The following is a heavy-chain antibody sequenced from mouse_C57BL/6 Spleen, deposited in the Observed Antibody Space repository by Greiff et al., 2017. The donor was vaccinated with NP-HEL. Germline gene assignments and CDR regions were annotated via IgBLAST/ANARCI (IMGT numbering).Heavy chain of an antibody. CDR1: GFTFSDYG. J-gene: IGHJ4*01. V-gene: IGHV5-17*01. Sequence: EVKLVESGGGLVKPGGSLKLSCAASGFTFSDYGMHWVRQAPEKGLEWVAYISSGSSTIYYADTVKGRFTISRDNAKNTLFLQMTSLRSEDTAMYYCARGDYGSSYYYAMDYWGQGTSVTVSS. CDR2: ISSGSSTI. CDR3: ARGDYGSSYYYAMDY. D-gene: IGHD1-1*01.